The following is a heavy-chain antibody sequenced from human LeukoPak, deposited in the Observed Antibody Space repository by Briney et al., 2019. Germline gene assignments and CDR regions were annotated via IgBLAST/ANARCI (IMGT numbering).Heavy chain of an antibody. D-gene: IGHD1-7*01. CDR1: GFTFSSYG. CDR2: IRYDGSNK. V-gene: IGHV3-30*02. CDR3: AKERTTPRGGDFDY. J-gene: IGHJ4*02. Sequence: PGGSLRLSCAASGFTFSSYGMHWVRQAPGKGLEWVAFIRYDGSNKYYADSVKGRFTISRDNSKNTLYLQMNSLRAEDTAVYYCAKERTTPRGGDFDYWGQGTLVTVSS.